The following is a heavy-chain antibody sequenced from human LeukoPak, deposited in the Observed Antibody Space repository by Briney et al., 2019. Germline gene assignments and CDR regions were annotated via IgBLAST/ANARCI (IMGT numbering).Heavy chain of an antibody. CDR2: INPNSGGT. Sequence: GASVKVSCKASGYTFTGYYMHWVRQAPGQGLEWMGWINPNSGGTNYAQKFQGRVTMTRDTSISTAYMELSRLRSDDTAVYYCARARRRGTMIVVVRLDYWGQGTLVTVSS. J-gene: IGHJ4*02. V-gene: IGHV1-2*02. CDR1: GYTFTGYY. CDR3: ARARRRGTMIVVVRLDY. D-gene: IGHD3-22*01.